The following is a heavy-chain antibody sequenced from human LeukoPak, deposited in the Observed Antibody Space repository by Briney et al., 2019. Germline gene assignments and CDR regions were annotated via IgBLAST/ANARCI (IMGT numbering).Heavy chain of an antibody. CDR3: ARALPGYSSSSGANWFDP. CDR1: GGSISSSNW. Sequence: PSGTLSLTCAVSGGSISSSNWWSWVRQPPGKGLEWIGEIYHSRSTNYNPSLKSRVTISVDKSKNQFSLKLSSVTAADAAVYYCARALPGYSSSSGANWFDPWGQGTLVTVSS. J-gene: IGHJ5*02. D-gene: IGHD6-6*01. CDR2: IYHSRST. V-gene: IGHV4-4*02.